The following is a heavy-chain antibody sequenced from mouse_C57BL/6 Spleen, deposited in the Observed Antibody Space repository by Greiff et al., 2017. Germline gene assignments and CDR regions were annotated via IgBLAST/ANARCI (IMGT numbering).Heavy chain of an antibody. CDR2: IDPETGGT. CDR1: GYTFTDYE. D-gene: IGHD2-5*01. CDR3: TRSGYSNYVGYLDY. J-gene: IGHJ2*01. V-gene: IGHV1-15*01. Sequence: QVQLQQSGAELVRPGASVTLSCKASGYTFTDYEMHWVKQTPVHGLEWIGAIDPETGGTAYNQKFKGKAILTADKSSSTAYMERRSLTSEDSAVYYWTRSGYSNYVGYLDYWGQGTTLTVSS.